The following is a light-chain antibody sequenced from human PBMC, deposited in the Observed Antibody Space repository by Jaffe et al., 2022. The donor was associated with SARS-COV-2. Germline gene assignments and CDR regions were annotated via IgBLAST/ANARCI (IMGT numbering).Light chain of an antibody. CDR1: QDIRSD. CDR2: ATS. Sequence: AVQMTQSPSSLSASVGDRVTITCRASQDIRSDLGWYQQRPGEAPKLLIFATSILQTGVPSRFSGSGSGTDFTLTVSSLQPEDFATYYCVQNYNYPRTFGQGTKVEIK. J-gene: IGKJ1*01. CDR3: VQNYNYPRT. V-gene: IGKV1-6*01.